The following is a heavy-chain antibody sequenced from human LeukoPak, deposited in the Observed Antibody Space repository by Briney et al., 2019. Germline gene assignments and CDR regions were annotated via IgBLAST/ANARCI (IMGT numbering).Heavy chain of an antibody. CDR1: GLTFDDYT. Sequence: GGSLRLSCAASGLTFDDYTMHWVRQAPGKGLEWVSLISWDGGSTYYADSVKGRFTISRDNSKNSLYLQMNSLRTEDTALYYCAKGLKYSSSSGFDYWGQGTLVTVSS. CDR2: ISWDGGST. CDR3: AKGLKYSSSSGFDY. J-gene: IGHJ4*02. V-gene: IGHV3-43*01. D-gene: IGHD6-6*01.